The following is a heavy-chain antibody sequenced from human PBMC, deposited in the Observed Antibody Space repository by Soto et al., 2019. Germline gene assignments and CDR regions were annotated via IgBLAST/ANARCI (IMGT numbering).Heavy chain of an antibody. CDR3: ARDRALYYDFWSGYLSA. CDR2: INPSGGST. D-gene: IGHD3-3*01. Sequence: GPSVKVSCKASGYTFTSYYMHWVRQAPGQGLEWMGIINPSGGSTSYAQKFQGRVTMTRDTSTSTVYMELSSLRSEDTAVYYCARDRALYYDFWSGYLSAWGQGTLVTVSS. J-gene: IGHJ5*02. V-gene: IGHV1-46*01. CDR1: GYTFTSYY.